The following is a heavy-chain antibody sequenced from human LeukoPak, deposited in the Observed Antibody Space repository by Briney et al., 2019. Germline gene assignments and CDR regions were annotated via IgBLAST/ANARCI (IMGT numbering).Heavy chain of an antibody. CDR1: GYTLTELS. D-gene: IGHD2-15*01. V-gene: IGHV1-24*01. J-gene: IGHJ4*02. CDR3: ATGVVAATRFDY. Sequence: ASVKVSCKVSGYTLTELSMHWVRQAPGKGVEWMGGFDPEDGETIYAQKFQGRVTITEDTSTDTAYMELSSLRSEDTAVYYCATGVVAATRFDYWGQGTLVTVSS. CDR2: FDPEDGET.